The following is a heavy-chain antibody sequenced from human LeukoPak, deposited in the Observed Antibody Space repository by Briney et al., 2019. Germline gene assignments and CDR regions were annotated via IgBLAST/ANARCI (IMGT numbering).Heavy chain of an antibody. D-gene: IGHD2-2*01. CDR2: IYTSGST. Sequence: SQTLSLTCTVSGGSISSGSYYWSWIRQPAGKGLEWIGRIYTSGSTNYNPSLKSRVTISVDRSKNQSSLKLSSVTAADTAVYYCAREGSRVVPAAIDYWGQGTLVTVSS. V-gene: IGHV4-61*02. J-gene: IGHJ4*02. CDR1: GGSISSGSYY. CDR3: AREGSRVVPAAIDY.